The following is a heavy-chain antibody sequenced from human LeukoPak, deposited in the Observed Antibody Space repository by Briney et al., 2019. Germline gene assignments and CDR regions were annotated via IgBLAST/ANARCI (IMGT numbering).Heavy chain of an antibody. CDR3: ARRIVGATSSGEKDAFDI. J-gene: IGHJ3*02. CDR2: IYPGDSDT. V-gene: IGHV5-51*01. Sequence: GESLKISCKGSGYSFTSYWIGWVRQMPGKGLEWMGIIYPGDSDTRYSPSFQGQVTISADKSISTAYLQWSSLKASDTAMYYCARRIVGATSSGEKDAFDIWGQGTMVTVSS. D-gene: IGHD1-26*01. CDR1: GYSFTSYW.